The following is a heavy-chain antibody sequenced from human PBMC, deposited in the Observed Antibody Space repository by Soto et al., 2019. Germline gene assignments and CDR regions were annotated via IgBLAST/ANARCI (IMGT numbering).Heavy chain of an antibody. CDR2: ITASNGNA. CDR3: ARGASGSSTSCYDNFHYGLAV. J-gene: IGHJ6*02. CDR1: GYTFTNYG. D-gene: IGHD2-2*01. V-gene: IGHV1-18*01. Sequence: QVRLVQSGPEVKNPGASLKVSCKASGYTFTNYGITWVRQAPGQGLEWMGWITASNGNANYAREIQGRLTLTRDTSTNTASMELRSLRSDDTAVYYCARGASGSSTSCYDNFHYGLAVWGQGTTVIVSS.